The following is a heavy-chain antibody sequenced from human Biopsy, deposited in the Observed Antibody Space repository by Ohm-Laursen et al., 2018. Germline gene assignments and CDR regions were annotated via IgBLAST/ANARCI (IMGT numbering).Heavy chain of an antibody. CDR1: GEYFSGYY. D-gene: IGHD2-2*01. V-gene: IGHV4-34*01. J-gene: IGHJ6*02. Sequence: GTLSLTCAVYGEYFSGYYWTWIRQPPGKGLEWIGEINHSGSTDYNPSPKRRVTKSGDTSKNQFSLRRSSLTAADTAVYYCARAHPPRPTARFILVQPNYYYRMDVWGQRTTVTVSS. CDR3: ARAHPPRPTARFILVQPNYYYRMDV. CDR2: INHSGST.